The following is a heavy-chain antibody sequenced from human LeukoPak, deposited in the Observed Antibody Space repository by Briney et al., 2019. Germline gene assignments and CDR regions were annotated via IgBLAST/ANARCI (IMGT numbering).Heavy chain of an antibody. CDR3: ARDGGTSFTLDY. Sequence: GGSLRLSCAASGFTVSSTHMNWVRQAPGKGLEWVSLIYSGGSTYYADSVKGRFTISRDKSKNTVYLQMNNLRAEDTAVYYCARDGGTSFTLDYWGQGTLVTVSS. D-gene: IGHD2-15*01. J-gene: IGHJ4*02. CDR2: IYSGGST. V-gene: IGHV3-66*01. CDR1: GFTVSSTH.